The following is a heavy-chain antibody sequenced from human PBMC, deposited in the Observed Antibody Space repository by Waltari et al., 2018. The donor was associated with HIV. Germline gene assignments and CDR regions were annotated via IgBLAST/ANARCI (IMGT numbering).Heavy chain of an antibody. CDR2: VHQSGRA. CDR3: ARERSGNNLYYFDY. J-gene: IGHJ4*02. D-gene: IGHD2-15*01. Sequence: QLLLQESGPGLVKPSETLSLTCSVSAYSIGPGFYWGWIRQPPGEGLEWIATVHQSGRAYYRPSLKSRVTISMDTSRNQFSLKMNSVTAADTAVYYCARERSGNNLYYFDYWGQGTLATVSS. CDR1: AYSIGPGFY. V-gene: IGHV4-38-2*02.